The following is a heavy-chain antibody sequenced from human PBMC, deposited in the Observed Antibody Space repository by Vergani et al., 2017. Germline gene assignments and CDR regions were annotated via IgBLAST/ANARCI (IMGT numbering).Heavy chain of an antibody. CDR3: TTLSPNWAHW. J-gene: IGHJ4*02. CDR2: FEALADGGRI. D-gene: IGHD7-27*01. V-gene: IGHV3-15*02. Sequence: EVRVVESGGTLVKPGGSLRLSCAASGFHFSTAWMGWVRQVPGKGLEWVCRFEALADGGRITYGAPVKGRFSLSRDDSTNMLYLHMNSLKTEDTAVYYCTTLSPNWAHWWGQGTLVNVSS. CDR1: GFHFSTAW.